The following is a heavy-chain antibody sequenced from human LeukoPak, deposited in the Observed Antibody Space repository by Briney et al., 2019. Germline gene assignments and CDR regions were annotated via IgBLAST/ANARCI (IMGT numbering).Heavy chain of an antibody. J-gene: IGHJ4*02. CDR1: GYSISSGYY. CDR3: ARAGSSWDPFDY. CDR2: IYHSGST. D-gene: IGHD6-13*01. Sequence: PSETLSLTCTVSGYSISSGYYWGWIRQPPGKGLEWIGSIYHSGSTYYNLSLKSRVTISVDTSKNQFSLQLNSVTPEDTAVYYCARAGSSWDPFDYWGQGTLVTVSS. V-gene: IGHV4-38-2*02.